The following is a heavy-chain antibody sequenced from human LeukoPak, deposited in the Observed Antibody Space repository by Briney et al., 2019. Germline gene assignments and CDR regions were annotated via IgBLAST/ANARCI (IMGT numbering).Heavy chain of an antibody. D-gene: IGHD6-13*01. CDR3: AKDPQMGAAADY. CDR1: GFTVSSNY. Sequence: GGSLRLSCAASGFTVSSNYMSWVRQAPGKGLEWVSVIYSGGSTYYADSVKGRFTISRDISKNTLYLQMNSLRAEDTALFYCAKDPQMGAAADYWGQGTLVTVSS. J-gene: IGHJ4*02. V-gene: IGHV3-66*01. CDR2: IYSGGST.